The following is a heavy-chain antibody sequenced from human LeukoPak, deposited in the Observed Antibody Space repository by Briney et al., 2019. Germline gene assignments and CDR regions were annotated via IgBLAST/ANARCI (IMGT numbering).Heavy chain of an antibody. CDR3: AKSHEPYYYDSSGYYDDY. V-gene: IGHV3-23*01. Sequence: GGSLRLSCAASGFRFSGYGMSWVRQAPGKGLEWVSSISAGSGGTDYADSVKGRFTISRDDSKNTLYLQMKSLRAEDTAVYYCAKSHEPYYYDSSGYYDDYWGQGTLVTVSS. J-gene: IGHJ4*02. CDR2: ISAGSGGT. D-gene: IGHD3-22*01. CDR1: GFRFSGYG.